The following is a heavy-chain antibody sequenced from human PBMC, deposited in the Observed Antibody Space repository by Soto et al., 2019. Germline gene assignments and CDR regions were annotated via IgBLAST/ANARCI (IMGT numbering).Heavy chain of an antibody. CDR2: IYRTGST. D-gene: IGHD1-7*01. J-gene: IGHJ4*02. Sequence: SETLSLTCAVSGGSFTSNNWCTWVRQPTGQGLEWIGKIYRTGSTNDNPSLKSRVTISLDKPENQFSLKVTSLTAADTAVYYCASRDPGTSVDDWGQGTLVTVYS. V-gene: IGHV4-4*02. CDR1: GGSFTSNNW. CDR3: ASRDPGTSVDD.